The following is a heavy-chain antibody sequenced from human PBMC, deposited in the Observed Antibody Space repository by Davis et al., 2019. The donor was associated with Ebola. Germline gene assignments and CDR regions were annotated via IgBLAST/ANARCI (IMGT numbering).Heavy chain of an antibody. J-gene: IGHJ4*02. CDR3: ARGGGLMDYDILTGYYFDY. V-gene: IGHV3-53*01. CDR1: GFTVSSNY. Sequence: GESLKIPCAASGFTVSSNYMSWVRQAPGKGLEWVSVIYSGGSTYYADSVKGRFTISRDNSKNTLYLQMNSLRAEDTAVYYCARGGGLMDYDILTGYYFDYWGQGTLVTVSS. CDR2: IYSGGST. D-gene: IGHD3-9*01.